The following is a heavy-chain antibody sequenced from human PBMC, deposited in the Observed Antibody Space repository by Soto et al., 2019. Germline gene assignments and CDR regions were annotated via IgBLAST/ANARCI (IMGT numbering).Heavy chain of an antibody. CDR3: ARPRDGYNPGGFDI. J-gene: IGHJ3*02. Sequence: SETLSLTCTVSGGSISSYYWSWIRQPPGKGLEWIGYIYYSGSTNYNPSLKSRVTISADTSKNQFSLKLSSVTAADTAVYYCARPRDGYNPGGFDIWGQGTMVTVSS. CDR1: GGSISSYY. V-gene: IGHV4-59*01. CDR2: IYYSGST. D-gene: IGHD5-12*01.